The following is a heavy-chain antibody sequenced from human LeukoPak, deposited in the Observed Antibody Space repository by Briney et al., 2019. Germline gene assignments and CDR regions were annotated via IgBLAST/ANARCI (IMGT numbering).Heavy chain of an antibody. Sequence: GGSLRLSCLASGFTFRRHGMHWVRQAPGKGLEWVSFIRFDETNTYYADSVKGRFTISRDNSKNTLYLQMNRLRAEDTAVYWCAKDFDSYDYQNQLEDSWGQGTLVTVSS. CDR1: GFTFRRHG. D-gene: IGHD5-12*01. CDR2: IRFDETNT. CDR3: AKDFDSYDYQNQLEDS. V-gene: IGHV3-30*02. J-gene: IGHJ4*02.